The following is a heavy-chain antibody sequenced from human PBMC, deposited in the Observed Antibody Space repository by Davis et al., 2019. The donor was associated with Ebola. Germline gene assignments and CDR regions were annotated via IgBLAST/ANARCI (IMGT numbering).Heavy chain of an antibody. J-gene: IGHJ4*02. CDR1: GDTLTSYA. CDR2: ISAYNGNT. Sequence: AASVKVSCKAVGDTLTSYAMTWVRQAPGQGLEWMGWISAYNGNTNYAQKLQGRVTMTTDTSTSTAYMELRSLRSDDTAVYYCARDGSSGWWDYWGQGTLVTVSS. V-gene: IGHV1-18*01. D-gene: IGHD6-19*01. CDR3: ARDGSSGWWDY.